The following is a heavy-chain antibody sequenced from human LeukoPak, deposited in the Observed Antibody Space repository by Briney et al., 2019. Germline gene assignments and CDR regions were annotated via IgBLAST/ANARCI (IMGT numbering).Heavy chain of an antibody. Sequence: SVKVSCKASGGTFSSYAISWVRQAPGQGLEWMGGIIPIFGTANYAQKFQGRVTITTDESTSTAYMELSSLRSEDTAVYYCARSIAARSRLRYMDVWGKGTTVTVSS. CDR3: ARSIAARSRLRYMDV. CDR1: GGTFSSYA. V-gene: IGHV1-69*05. D-gene: IGHD6-6*01. CDR2: IIPIFGTA. J-gene: IGHJ6*03.